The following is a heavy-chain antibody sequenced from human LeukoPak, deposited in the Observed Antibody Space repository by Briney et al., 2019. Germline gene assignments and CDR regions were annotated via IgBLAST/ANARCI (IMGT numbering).Heavy chain of an antibody. D-gene: IGHD1-20*01. V-gene: IGHV3-30*18. CDR3: AKGRSMTGNNDAFDI. Sequence: PGGSLRLSCAASGFTFSSYGMHWVRQAPGKGLEWVRVISYEGRNIFYADSVTGRFIISRDNSKNTLYLQMNSLRDEDTAVYYCAKGRSMTGNNDAFDIWGQGTMVTVSS. CDR1: GFTFSSYG. CDR2: ISYEGRNI. J-gene: IGHJ3*02.